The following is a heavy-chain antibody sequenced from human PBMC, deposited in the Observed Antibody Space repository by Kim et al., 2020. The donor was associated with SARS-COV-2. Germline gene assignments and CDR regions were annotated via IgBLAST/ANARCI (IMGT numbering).Heavy chain of an antibody. D-gene: IGHD6-13*01. CDR1: GFSFSSYA. V-gene: IGHV3-33*01. J-gene: IGHJ6*02. CDR2: IWNDGNNK. CDR3: AREYSSSWYDWWGYGMDV. Sequence: GGSLRLSCAASGFSFSSYAMHWVRQAPGKGLEWVAIIWNDGNNKHYADSVKGRFNISRDNSKNTLYLLMNSLRAEDTAMYYCAREYSSSWYDWWGYGMDVWGQGTTVTVSS.